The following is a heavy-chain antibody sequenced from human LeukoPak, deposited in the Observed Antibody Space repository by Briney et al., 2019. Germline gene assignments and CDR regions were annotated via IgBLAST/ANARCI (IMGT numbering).Heavy chain of an antibody. CDR2: ICGSGGST. CDR3: ASLIQLWLYCMDV. Sequence: PGASLRLSCAASGFTFSSYAMSWVRQAPGKGLEWVSAICGSGGSTYYADSVKGRFTISRDNSKNTLYPQMNSLRAEDTAVYYRASLIQLWLYCMDVWGQGTTVTV. CDR1: GFTFSSYA. D-gene: IGHD5-18*01. J-gene: IGHJ6*02. V-gene: IGHV3-23*01.